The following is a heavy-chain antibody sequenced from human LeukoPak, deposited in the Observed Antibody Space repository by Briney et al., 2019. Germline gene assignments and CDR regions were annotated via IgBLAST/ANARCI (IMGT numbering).Heavy chain of an antibody. CDR2: IYYSGST. D-gene: IGHD5-18*01. CDR3: ARHVYSYGYFDY. Sequence: SETLSLTCTVSGGSVSSNYYWGWIRQPPGKGLEWIGYIYYSGSTNYSPSLKSRLTISVDTSKNQFSLKLSSVSAADTAVYYCARHVYSYGYFDYWGQGTLVTVSS. J-gene: IGHJ4*02. V-gene: IGHV4-59*08. CDR1: GGSVSSNYY.